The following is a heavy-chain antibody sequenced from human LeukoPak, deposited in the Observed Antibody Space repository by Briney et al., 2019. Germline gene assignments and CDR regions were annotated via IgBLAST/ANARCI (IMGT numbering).Heavy chain of an antibody. Sequence: GESLKISCKGSGYIFSTYWIGWVRQMPGKGPEWMGIIYPGDSDTRYSPSFQGQVTISADKSISTAYLQWSSLKASDTAMYYCARHLRLWQNWFDPWGQGTLVTVSS. D-gene: IGHD5-18*01. CDR1: GYIFSTYW. CDR2: IYPGDSDT. J-gene: IGHJ5*02. CDR3: ARHLRLWQNWFDP. V-gene: IGHV5-51*01.